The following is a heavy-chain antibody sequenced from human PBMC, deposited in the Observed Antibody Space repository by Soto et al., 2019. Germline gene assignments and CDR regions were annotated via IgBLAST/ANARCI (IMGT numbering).Heavy chain of an antibody. D-gene: IGHD3-22*01. V-gene: IGHV4-30-4*01. CDR1: GGSISSGDYY. J-gene: IGHJ5*02. CDR2: IYYSGRT. CDR3: AREYYYDSRRYYFWFDP. Sequence: QVQLQESGPGLVKPSQTLSLTCTVSGGSISSGDYYWSWIRQPPGKGLEWIGYIYYSGRTYYNPSLKSRFTISVDTSKNQFSLKLSSVTAADTAVYYCAREYYYDSRRYYFWFDPWGQGTLVTVSS.